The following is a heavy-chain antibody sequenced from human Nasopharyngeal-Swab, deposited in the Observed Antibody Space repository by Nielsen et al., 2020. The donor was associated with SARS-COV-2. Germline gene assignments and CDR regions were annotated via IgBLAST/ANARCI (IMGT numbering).Heavy chain of an antibody. Sequence: ASVKVSCKASGYTFTSYAMHWVRQALGQRLEWMGWINAGNGNTKYSQKFQGRVTMTRDTSTSTVYMELSSLRSEDTAVYYCARDLGGSYQYYFYGMDVWGQGTTVTVSS. CDR2: INAGNGNT. V-gene: IGHV1-3*01. D-gene: IGHD1-26*01. CDR1: GYTFTSYA. CDR3: ARDLGGSYQYYFYGMDV. J-gene: IGHJ6*02.